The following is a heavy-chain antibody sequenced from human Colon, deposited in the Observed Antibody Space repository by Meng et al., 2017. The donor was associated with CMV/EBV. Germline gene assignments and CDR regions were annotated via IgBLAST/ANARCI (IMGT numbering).Heavy chain of an antibody. J-gene: IGHJ6*02. Sequence: SVKVSCKASGYTFTSYGISWVRQAPGQGLEWMGGIIPILGIANYAQKFQGRVTITADKSTSTAYMELSSLRSEDTAVYYCARPLYYDFWSGYYSMDVWGQGTTVTVSS. CDR2: IIPILGIA. D-gene: IGHD3-3*01. V-gene: IGHV1-69*10. CDR1: GYTFTSYG. CDR3: ARPLYYDFWSGYYSMDV.